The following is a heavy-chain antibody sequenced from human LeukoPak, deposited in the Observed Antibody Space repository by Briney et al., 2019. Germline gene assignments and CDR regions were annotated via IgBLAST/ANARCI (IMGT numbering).Heavy chain of an antibody. V-gene: IGHV4-34*01. CDR3: ARRWNYGRNYYNDV. J-gene: IGHJ6*03. CDR1: GGSFSNYY. CDR2: INDSGRT. Sequence: SETLSLTCAVDGGSFSNYYWSWIRQTPGKGMEWIGEINDSGRTNYNPSLMSRVTVSVDTSKNQFSLRLTSVTATDTAVYYCARRWNYGRNYYNDVWGKGAAVSVSS. D-gene: IGHD1-7*01.